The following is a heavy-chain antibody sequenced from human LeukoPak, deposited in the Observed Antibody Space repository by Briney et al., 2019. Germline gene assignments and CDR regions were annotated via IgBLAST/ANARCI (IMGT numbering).Heavy chain of an antibody. V-gene: IGHV3-53*01. J-gene: IGHJ6*03. CDR2: IYSGGST. Sequence: GGSLRLSCAASGFTVSSNYMSWVRQAPGKGLEWVSVIYSGGSTYSADSVKGRFTISRDNAKNSLFLQMNSLRADDTAIYYCARAGQLRYMDVWGKGTAVTVSS. CDR3: ARAGQLRYMDV. CDR1: GFTVSSNY.